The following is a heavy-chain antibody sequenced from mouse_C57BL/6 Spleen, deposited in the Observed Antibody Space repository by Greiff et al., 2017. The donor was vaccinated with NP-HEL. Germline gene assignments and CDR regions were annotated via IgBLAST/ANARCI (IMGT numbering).Heavy chain of an antibody. CDR3: AGDNGSGPAWFAY. D-gene: IGHD3-2*02. V-gene: IGHV12-3*01. CDR1: GFPITSGYY. J-gene: IGHJ3*01. Sequence: VQRVESGPGLVKPSQSLFLTCSITGFPITSGYYWIWIRQSPGKPLEWMGYITHSGETFYNPSLQSPISITRETSKNQFFLQLNSVTTEDTAMYYCAGDNGSGPAWFAYWGQGTLVTVSA. CDR2: ITHSGET.